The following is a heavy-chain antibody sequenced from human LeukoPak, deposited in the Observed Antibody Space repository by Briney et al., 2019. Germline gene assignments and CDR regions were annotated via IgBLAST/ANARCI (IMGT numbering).Heavy chain of an antibody. J-gene: IGHJ4*02. D-gene: IGHD1-1*01. CDR1: GFTFSSYS. V-gene: IGHV3-21*01. CDR2: ISSSSSNI. Sequence: GGSLRLSCAASGFTFSSYSMNWVRQAPGKGLEWVSSISSSSSNIYYADSVKGRFTISRDNAKNSLYLQMNSLRVEDTALYYCARCTTGRTFGSLREIKRSREIDYWGQGTLVTGSS. CDR3: ARCTTGRTFGSLREIKRSREIDY.